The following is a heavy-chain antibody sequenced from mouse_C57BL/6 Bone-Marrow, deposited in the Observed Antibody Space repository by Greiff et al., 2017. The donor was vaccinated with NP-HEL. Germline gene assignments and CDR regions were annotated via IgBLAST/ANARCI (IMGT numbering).Heavy chain of an antibody. Sequence: VQLQQSGAELVRPGTSVKVSCKASGYAFTNYLIEWVKQRPGQGLEWIGVINPGSGGTNYNEKFKGKATLTADKSSSTAYLQLSSLTSEDAAVNFCARSTGTGAWFAYWGQGTLVTVSA. CDR3: ARSTGTGAWFAY. CDR1: GYAFTNYL. D-gene: IGHD4-1*02. J-gene: IGHJ3*01. CDR2: INPGSGGT. V-gene: IGHV1-54*01.